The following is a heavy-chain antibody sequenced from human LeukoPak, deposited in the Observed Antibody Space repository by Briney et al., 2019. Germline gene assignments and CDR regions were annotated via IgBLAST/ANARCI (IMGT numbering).Heavy chain of an antibody. CDR3: ASHRRDYSSSWYIRGAWAFDI. D-gene: IGHD6-13*01. J-gene: IGHJ3*02. CDR2: INVGNGNT. V-gene: IGHV1-3*01. CDR1: GYTFTSYA. Sequence: GASVKVSCKASGYTFTSYAIHCVRQAPGQRLEWMGCINVGNGNTQHSQKFQGRVTMTTDTSTSTAYMELRSLRSDDTAVYYCASHRRDYSSSWYIRGAWAFDIWGQGTMVTVSS.